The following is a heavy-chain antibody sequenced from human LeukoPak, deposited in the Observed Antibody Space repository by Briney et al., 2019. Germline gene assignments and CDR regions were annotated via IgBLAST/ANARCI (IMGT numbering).Heavy chain of an antibody. Sequence: QPGGSLRLSCAASGFIFSDYGMDWVRQAPGKGLEWVSYISSSGRKIYYADSVKGRFTISRDNAKNSLYLQMNSLRADDTAIYYCARGPRDPTEYCSRGTCSPTYEVWGQGTLVTVSS. J-gene: IGHJ4*02. CDR1: GFIFSDYG. D-gene: IGHD2-15*01. V-gene: IGHV3-48*03. CDR2: ISSSGRKI. CDR3: ARGPRDPTEYCSRGTCSPTYEV.